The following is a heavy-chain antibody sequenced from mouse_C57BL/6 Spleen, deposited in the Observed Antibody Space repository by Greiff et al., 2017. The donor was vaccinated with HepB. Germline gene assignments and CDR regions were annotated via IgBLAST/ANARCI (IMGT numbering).Heavy chain of an antibody. Sequence: VKLQQPGAELVKPGASVKLSCKASGYTFTSYWMHWVKQRPGRGLEWIGRIDPNSGGTKYNEKFKSKATLTVDKPSSTAYMQLSSLTSEDSAVYYCAREDYSNYFWYFDYWGQGTTLTVSS. CDR3: AREDYSNYFWYFDY. V-gene: IGHV1-72*01. D-gene: IGHD2-5*01. CDR2: IDPNSGGT. CDR1: GYTFTSYW. J-gene: IGHJ2*01.